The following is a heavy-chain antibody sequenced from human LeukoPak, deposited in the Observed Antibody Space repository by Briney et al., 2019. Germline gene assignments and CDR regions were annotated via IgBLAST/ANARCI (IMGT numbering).Heavy chain of an antibody. D-gene: IGHD4/OR15-4a*01. J-gene: IGHJ6*02. CDR3: SRAMTMVPYYYYYGMDV. Sequence: PSETLSLTCTVSGGSISSYYWSWIRQPPGKGLEWIGYIYYSGSTNYNPSLKSRVTISVDTSKNQFSLKLSSVTAADTAVYYCSRAMTMVPYYYYYGMDVWGQGTTVTVSS. CDR1: GGSISSYY. CDR2: IYYSGST. V-gene: IGHV4-59*01.